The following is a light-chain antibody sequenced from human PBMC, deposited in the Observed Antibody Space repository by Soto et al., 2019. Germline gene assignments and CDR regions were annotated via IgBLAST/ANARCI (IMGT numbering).Light chain of an antibody. J-gene: IGKJ1*01. CDR2: DAS. Sequence: EIVLTQSPATLSLSPGERATLFCRASQSVSSYLTWYQQRPGQAPSLLIYDASNRATGIPDRFSGSGSGTDFTLTISSLEPEDFAVYYCQQRYNWPRTFGQGTKVEIK. V-gene: IGKV3-11*01. CDR3: QQRYNWPRT. CDR1: QSVSSY.